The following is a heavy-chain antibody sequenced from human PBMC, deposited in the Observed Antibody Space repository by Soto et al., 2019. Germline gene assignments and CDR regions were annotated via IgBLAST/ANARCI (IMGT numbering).Heavy chain of an antibody. V-gene: IGHV1-69*01. CDR1: GGTFSSYA. D-gene: IGHD3-22*01. CDR3: AAAYYYFSSGYYWGGH. Sequence: QVQLVQSGAEVKKPGSSVKVSCKASGGTFSSYAISWVRQAPGQGLEWMGGIIPIFGTANYAQKFQGRVTTTADESTGTADMELSSLRPEDTAVDYCAAAYYYFSSGYYWGGHWGQGTLVTVSS. J-gene: IGHJ4*02. CDR2: IIPIFGTA.